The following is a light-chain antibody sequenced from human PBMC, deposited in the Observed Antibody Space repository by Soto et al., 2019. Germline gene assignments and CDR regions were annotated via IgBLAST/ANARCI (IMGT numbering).Light chain of an antibody. V-gene: IGLV2-14*01. CDR2: EVS. CDR1: SSDVGGYNY. Sequence: QSVLTQPASVSGSPGQSITISCTGTSSDVGGYNYVSWYQQHPGKAPKLMIFEVSSRPSGVSYRFSGSKSGNTASLTISGLQAEDEADYYCSSYTTSSSYVFGTGTKGTVL. CDR3: SSYTTSSSYV. J-gene: IGLJ1*01.